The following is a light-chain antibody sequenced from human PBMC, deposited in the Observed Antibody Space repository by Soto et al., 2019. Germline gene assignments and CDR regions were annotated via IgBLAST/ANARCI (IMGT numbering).Light chain of an antibody. J-gene: IGLJ2*01. CDR1: SSNIGSNF. Sequence: QSVLTQPPSASGTPGQRVTIYCSGSSSNIGSNFVYWYQQIPGTAPKLLIYRNNQRPSGVPDRFSGSKSGTSASLAISGLRSEDEADYYCAAWDDSLSGVVFGGGTKLTVL. V-gene: IGLV1-47*01. CDR3: AAWDDSLSGVV. CDR2: RNN.